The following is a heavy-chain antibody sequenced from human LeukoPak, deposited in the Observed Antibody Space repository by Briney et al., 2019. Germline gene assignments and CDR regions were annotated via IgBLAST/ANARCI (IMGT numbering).Heavy chain of an antibody. J-gene: IGHJ4*02. CDR2: IRSSSSTI. D-gene: IGHD3-22*01. CDR1: GFTFSSYS. CDR3: ARDRRGGDYYDSSGPLDY. Sequence: GGSLRLSCAASGFTFSSYSMNWVRQAPGKGLEWLSYIRSSSSTIYYADSVKGRFTISRDNAKNSVYLQMNSLRAEDTAVYYCARDRRGGDYYDSSGPLDYWGQGTLVTVSS. V-gene: IGHV3-48*01.